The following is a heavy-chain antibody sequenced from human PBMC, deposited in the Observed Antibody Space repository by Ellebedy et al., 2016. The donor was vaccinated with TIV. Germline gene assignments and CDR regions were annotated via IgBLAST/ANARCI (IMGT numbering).Heavy chain of an antibody. Sequence: ASVKVSXXASGFTFTSSAVQWVRQARGQRLEWIGWIVVGSGNTNYAQKFQERVTITRDVSTSTAYMELSSLRSEDTAVYYCAADPGPYYDILTGYYRDVYYFDYWGQGTLVTVSS. D-gene: IGHD3-9*01. CDR2: IVVGSGNT. CDR3: AADPGPYYDILTGYYRDVYYFDY. CDR1: GFTFTSSA. J-gene: IGHJ4*02. V-gene: IGHV1-58*01.